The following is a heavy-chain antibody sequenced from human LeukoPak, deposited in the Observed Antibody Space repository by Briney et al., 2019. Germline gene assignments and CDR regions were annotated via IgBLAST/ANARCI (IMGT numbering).Heavy chain of an antibody. CDR2: MNPNSGNT. V-gene: IGHV1-8*01. CDR1: GYTFTSYD. Sequence: ASVKVSCKASGYTFTSYDINWVRQAPGQGLEWMGWMNPNSGNTGYAQKFQGRVTMTRNPSISTAYMELSSLRSEDTAVYYCARGPPHGYDFWSGYYTGYYYYYYGMDVWGQGTTVTVSS. D-gene: IGHD3-3*01. J-gene: IGHJ6*02. CDR3: ARGPPHGYDFWSGYYTGYYYYYYGMDV.